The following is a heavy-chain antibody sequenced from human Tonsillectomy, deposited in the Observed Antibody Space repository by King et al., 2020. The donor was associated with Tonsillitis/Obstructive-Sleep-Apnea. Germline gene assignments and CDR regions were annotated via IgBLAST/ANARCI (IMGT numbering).Heavy chain of an antibody. Sequence: VQLVESGGGLVQPGRSLRLSCVASGFPFDDYAMHWVRQAPGKGLEWVSGISWNGATIGYADSVKGRFTVSRDNAKNSLYLQMNSLRAEDTAFYYCAKDETRFLKWWGTHSVDYWGQGTLVTVSS. V-gene: IGHV3-9*01. D-gene: IGHD3-3*01. CDR1: GFPFDDYA. CDR3: AKDETRFLKWWGTHSVDY. CDR2: ISWNGATI. J-gene: IGHJ4*02.